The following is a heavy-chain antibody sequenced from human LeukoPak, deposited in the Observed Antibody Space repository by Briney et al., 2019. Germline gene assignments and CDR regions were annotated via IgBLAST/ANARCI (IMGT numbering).Heavy chain of an antibody. Sequence: SETLSLTCTVSGGSISSYYSSWIRQPPGKGLEWIGYIYYSGSTNYNPSLKSRVTISVDTSKNQFSLKLSSVTAADTAVYYCARVTWGSGEALWGQGTLVTVSS. CDR1: GGSISSYY. CDR3: ARVTWGSGEAL. V-gene: IGHV4-59*01. D-gene: IGHD6-19*01. CDR2: IYYSGST. J-gene: IGHJ4*02.